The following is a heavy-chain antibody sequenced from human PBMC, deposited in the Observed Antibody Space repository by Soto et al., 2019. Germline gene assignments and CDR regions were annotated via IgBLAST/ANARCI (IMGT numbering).Heavy chain of an antibody. CDR1: GFTFSSYS. CDR3: ASLEDPWFGESNY. Sequence: EVQLVESGGGLVQPGGSLRLSCAASGFTFSSYSMNWVRQAPGKGLEWVSYISSSSSTIYYADSVKGRFTISRDNAKNSLYLQMNSLRAEDTAVYYCASLEDPWFGESNYRGQGTLVTVSS. D-gene: IGHD3-10*01. CDR2: ISSSSSTI. V-gene: IGHV3-48*01. J-gene: IGHJ4*02.